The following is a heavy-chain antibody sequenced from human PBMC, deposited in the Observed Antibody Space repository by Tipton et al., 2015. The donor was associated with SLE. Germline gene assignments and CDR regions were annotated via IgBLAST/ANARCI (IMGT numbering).Heavy chain of an antibody. CDR2: ICHSGST. CDR3: ASSRSGSSWYGYAFDI. CDR1: GFSISIAYY. J-gene: IGHJ3*02. Sequence: LRPSCAVSGFSISIAYYWGWLRQPPGKGLEWIWSICHSGSTYYNPSLKSRVTISVDTSKNQFSLRLVSVTAADTAVYYCASSRSGSSWYGYAFDIWGQGTMVTVSS. V-gene: IGHV4-38-2*01. D-gene: IGHD6-13*01.